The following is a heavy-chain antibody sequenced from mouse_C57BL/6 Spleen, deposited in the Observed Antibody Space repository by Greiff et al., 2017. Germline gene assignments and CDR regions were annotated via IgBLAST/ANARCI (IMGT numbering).Heavy chain of an antibody. V-gene: IGHV1-82*01. CDR3: ARDNYDYDGYVDV. J-gene: IGHJ1*03. CDR1: GYAFSSSW. CDR2: IYPGDGDT. Sequence: QVQLQQSGPELVKPGASVKISCKASGYAFSSSWMNWVKQRPGKGLEWIGRIYPGDGDTNYNGKFKGKATLTADKSSSTAYMQLSSLTSEDSAVYFCARDNYDYDGYVDVWGTGTTVTVSS. D-gene: IGHD2-4*01.